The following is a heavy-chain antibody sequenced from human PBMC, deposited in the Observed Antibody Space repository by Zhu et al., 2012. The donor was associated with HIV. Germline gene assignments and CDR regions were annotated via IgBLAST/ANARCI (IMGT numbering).Heavy chain of an antibody. D-gene: IGHD6-6*01. V-gene: IGHV4-34*01. J-gene: IGHJ6*03. CDR2: INYSGST. CDR1: DGSFNGYF. CDR3: ARVTVRYYMDV. Sequence: QVQLQQWGAGLVKPAETLSLTCAVRDGSFNGYFWGWIRQPPGKGLEWIGEINYSGSTNYNPSFKSRVIISVDTSKKQFSLKMTSATAADTAVYYCARVTVRYYMDVWGKGTTVTVSS.